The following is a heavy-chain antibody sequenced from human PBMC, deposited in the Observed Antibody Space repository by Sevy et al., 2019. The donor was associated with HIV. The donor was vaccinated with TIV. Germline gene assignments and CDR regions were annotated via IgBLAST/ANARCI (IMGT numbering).Heavy chain of an antibody. D-gene: IGHD3-16*01. CDR3: AGGRGTYYDYVQGY. CDR1: GFTFSSYA. Sequence: GGSLRLSCAASGFTFSSYAMHWVRQAPGKGLEWVAVISYDGSNKYYADSVKGRFTISRDNSKNTLYLQMNSLRAEDTAVYYCAGGRGTYYDYVQGYWGQGTLVTVSS. J-gene: IGHJ4*02. CDR2: ISYDGSNK. V-gene: IGHV3-30*04.